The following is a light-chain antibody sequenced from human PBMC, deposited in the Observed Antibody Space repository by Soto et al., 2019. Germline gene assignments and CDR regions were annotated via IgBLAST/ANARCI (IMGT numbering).Light chain of an antibody. J-gene: IGKJ1*01. Sequence: EIVLTQSPGTLSLSPGERATLSCRASQSVSNNYLAWYQQKPGQAPRLLNYGASNRATGIPDRFSGSGSGRDFTLTISRLEPEDFAVYYCQQYGSSGTFGQGTKVEIK. CDR2: GAS. CDR3: QQYGSSGT. V-gene: IGKV3-20*01. CDR1: QSVSNNY.